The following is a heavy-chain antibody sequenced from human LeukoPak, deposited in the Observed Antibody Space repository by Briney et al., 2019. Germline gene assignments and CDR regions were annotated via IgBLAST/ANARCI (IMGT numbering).Heavy chain of an antibody. V-gene: IGHV3-48*01. J-gene: IGHJ4*02. CDR2: IGSSSSTI. CDR1: GFTFSSHS. D-gene: IGHD3-22*01. Sequence: PGGSLRLSCAASGFTFSSHSRNWVRQAPGKGLEWVSYIGSSSSTIYYADSVKGRFTISRDNAKNSLYLQMNSLRAEDTAVYYCARGAYYYEDWGQGTLVTVSS. CDR3: ARGAYYYED.